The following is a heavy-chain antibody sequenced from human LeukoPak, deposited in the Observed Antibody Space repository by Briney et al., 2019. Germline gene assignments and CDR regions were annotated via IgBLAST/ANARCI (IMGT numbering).Heavy chain of an antibody. V-gene: IGHV5-51*01. J-gene: IGHJ4*02. D-gene: IGHD3-10*01. CDR1: GYSFTSYW. Sequence: GESLKISCKGSGYSFTSYWIGWVRQMPGKGLEWMGIIYPGDSDTRYSPSFQGQVTISADKSISTAYLQWSSLKASDTAMYYCARLRWPRGGRSSFDYRGQGALVTVSS. CDR2: IYPGDSDT. CDR3: ARLRWPRGGRSSFDY.